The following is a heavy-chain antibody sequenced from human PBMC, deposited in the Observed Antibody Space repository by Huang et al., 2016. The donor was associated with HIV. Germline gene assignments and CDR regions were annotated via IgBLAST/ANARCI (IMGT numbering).Heavy chain of an antibody. D-gene: IGHD3-22*01. CDR1: GFSIISYW. V-gene: IGHV3-74*01. Sequence: EVQLVESGGGLVQPGGSLRLSCAAFGFSIISYWMHWVRQAPGKGMVWVSRSNSDGSSTSYADSVKGRFTISRDNAKNTLYLQMNSLRAEDTAVYYCARDPRIQSWLNFFDYWGQGTLVSVSS. CDR2: SNSDGSST. J-gene: IGHJ4*02. CDR3: ARDPRIQSWLNFFDY.